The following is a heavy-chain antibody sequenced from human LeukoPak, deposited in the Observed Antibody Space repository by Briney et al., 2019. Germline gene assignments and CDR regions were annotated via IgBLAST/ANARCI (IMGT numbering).Heavy chain of an antibody. D-gene: IGHD6-19*01. Sequence: GGSLRLSCAASGFTVSINYMSWVRQAPGKGLEWVSVIYSGGSTYYADSVKGRFTISRDNSKSTLYLQMNSLRAEDTAVYYCARGSPASYSSGSYFDYWGQGTLVTVSS. V-gene: IGHV3-53*01. J-gene: IGHJ4*02. CDR3: ARGSPASYSSGSYFDY. CDR2: IYSGGST. CDR1: GFTVSINY.